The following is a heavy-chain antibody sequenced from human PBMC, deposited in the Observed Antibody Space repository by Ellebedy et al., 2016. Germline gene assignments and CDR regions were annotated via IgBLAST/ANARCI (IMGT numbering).Heavy chain of an antibody. CDR2: IDVSGSTI. J-gene: IGHJ4*02. Sequence: GESLKISCVASGFTVSDYYVSWIRQAPGKGLEWIAYIDVSGSTIKYGDPVVGRFTISRDNARNSVDLQMNSLRVEDTAVYYCAGDSRGITALGTSLHYWGQGTLVIVSS. V-gene: IGHV3-11*01. CDR1: GFTVSDYY. CDR3: AGDSRGITALGTSLHY. D-gene: IGHD6-13*01.